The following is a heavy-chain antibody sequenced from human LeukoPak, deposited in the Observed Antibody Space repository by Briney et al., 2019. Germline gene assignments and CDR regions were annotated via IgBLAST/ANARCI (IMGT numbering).Heavy chain of an antibody. CDR3: ARYRVAPDAFDI. V-gene: IGHV1-8*01. CDR2: MNPNSGNT. Sequence: ASVKVSCKASGYTLTSYDINWVRQATGQGLEWMGWMNPNSGNTGYAQKFQGRVTMTRNTSISTAYMELSSLRSEDTAVYYCARYRVAPDAFDIWGQGTMVTVSS. CDR1: GYTLTSYD. D-gene: IGHD1-14*01. J-gene: IGHJ3*02.